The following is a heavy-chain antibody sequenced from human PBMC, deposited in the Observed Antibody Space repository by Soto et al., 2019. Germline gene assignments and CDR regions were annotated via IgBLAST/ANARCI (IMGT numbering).Heavy chain of an antibody. CDR2: IYPGGSDI. CDR1: GYSFITYW. V-gene: IGHV5-51*01. D-gene: IGHD3-22*01. J-gene: IGHJ4*02. Sequence: GESLKISCRGSGYSFITYWIGWVRQRPGKGLEWMGTIYPGGSDIRYSPSFQGQVTISADWSISTAYLQWSSLRAPDTAMYYCARRGDSSGYMDSWGQGILVTVSS. CDR3: ARRGDSSGYMDS.